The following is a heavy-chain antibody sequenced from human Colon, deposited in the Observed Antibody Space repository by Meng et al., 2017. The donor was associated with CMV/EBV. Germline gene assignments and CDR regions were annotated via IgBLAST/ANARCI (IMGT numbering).Heavy chain of an antibody. CDR3: TTLLRGF. CDR2: IKSKIDGGKI. J-gene: IGHJ4*02. Sequence: LRRYCAASGCTFTNAARTGVRQASGKGLEWIGRIKSKIDGGKIDYAAPVRGRFAISRDDSKATVYLQIDTLEIEDTGMYYCTTLLRGFWGQGTLVTVSS. CDR1: GCTFTNAA. V-gene: IGHV3-15*01. D-gene: IGHD2-15*01.